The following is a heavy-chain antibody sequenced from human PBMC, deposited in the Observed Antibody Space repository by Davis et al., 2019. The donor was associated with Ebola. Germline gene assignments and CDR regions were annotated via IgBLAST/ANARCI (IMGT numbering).Heavy chain of an antibody. J-gene: IGHJ3*01. V-gene: IGHV3-23*01. D-gene: IGHD6-19*01. CDR1: RFVFSSYV. Sequence: GESLKISCAASRFVFSSYVMSWVRRAPGKGLEWVSTLGLSADTYYADSVKGRFTISRDNSKNTLHLQMNSLRVEDTAIYYCAKDTSNVWFDVWGQGTMVTVSS. CDR3: AKDTSNVWFDV. CDR2: LGLSADT.